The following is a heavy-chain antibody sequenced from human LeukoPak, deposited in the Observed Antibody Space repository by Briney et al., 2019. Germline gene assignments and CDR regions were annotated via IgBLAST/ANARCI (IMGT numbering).Heavy chain of an antibody. CDR3: AKEYDSGGHGANFDY. V-gene: IGHV3-30*18. CDR2: ISYDGSTK. D-gene: IGHD3-10*01. J-gene: IGHJ4*02. Sequence: GRSLSLSCAASKFPFTNYGMQWVRQAPGKGLEWVAVISYDGSTKFYADSVKGRFTISRDNSRNTLYLQMNSLRAEDTAVYYCAKEYDSGGHGANFDYWGQGTLVTVSS. CDR1: KFPFTNYG.